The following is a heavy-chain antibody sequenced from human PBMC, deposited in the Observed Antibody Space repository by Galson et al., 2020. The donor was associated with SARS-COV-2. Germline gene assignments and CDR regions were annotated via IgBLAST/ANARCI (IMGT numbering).Heavy chain of an antibody. D-gene: IGHD3-10*01. Sequence: GGSLRLSCVVSGFTFKKYWMSWVRQAPGNGLEWVANIKHDGSETHYVDSVKGRFTISRDNAENSLFLQMSSLRAEDTALYYCAREDPRGDVWGRGTMVAVSS. V-gene: IGHV3-7*01. J-gene: IGHJ6*02. CDR3: AREDPRGDV. CDR2: IKHDGSET. CDR1: GFTFKKYW.